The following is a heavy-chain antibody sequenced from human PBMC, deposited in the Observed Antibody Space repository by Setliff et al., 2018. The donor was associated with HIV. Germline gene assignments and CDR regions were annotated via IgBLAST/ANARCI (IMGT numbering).Heavy chain of an antibody. CDR2: IYPGDSDT. Sequence: GESLKISCQGSGYSFTNFWIGWVRQMPGKGLEWMGIIYPGDSDTRYSPSFQGQVTISADKSSSTAYLQCSSLKASDTAMYYCARLGGICSGGSCTALAYTMDVWGQGTTVTVSS. V-gene: IGHV5-51*01. D-gene: IGHD2-15*01. J-gene: IGHJ6*02. CDR1: GYSFTNFW. CDR3: ARLGGICSGGSCTALAYTMDV.